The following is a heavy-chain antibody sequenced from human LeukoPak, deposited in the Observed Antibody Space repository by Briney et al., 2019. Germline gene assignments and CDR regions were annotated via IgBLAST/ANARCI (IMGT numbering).Heavy chain of an antibody. CDR3: GRETIAATGTSVFFDY. CDR1: GGSISGSSYY. V-gene: IGHV4-39*07. D-gene: IGHD6-13*01. J-gene: IGHJ4*02. CDR2: IYYSGST. Sequence: VKPSETLSLTCTVSGGSISGSSYYWGWIRQPPGKGLEWIGSIYYSGSTYYNPSLKSRVTISVDTSKNQFSLKLTSMTAADTAVYYCGRETIAATGTSVFFDYWGQGTLVTVSS.